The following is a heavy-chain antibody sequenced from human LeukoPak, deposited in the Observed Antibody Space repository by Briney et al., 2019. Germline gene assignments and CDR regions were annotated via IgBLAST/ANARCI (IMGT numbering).Heavy chain of an antibody. CDR1: GGSIRSY. V-gene: IGHV4-4*07. J-gene: IGHJ5*02. CDR2: IYGSGST. CDR3: ARDSGTTGEVKFDP. D-gene: IGHD3-10*01. Sequence: SETLSLTCTVSGGSIRSYWSWIRQPAGKGLEWIGRIYGSGSTDYNPSLKSRVTMSIDTSKHQFSLNLISVTAADTAVYYCARDSGTTGEVKFDPWGQGTLVTVSS.